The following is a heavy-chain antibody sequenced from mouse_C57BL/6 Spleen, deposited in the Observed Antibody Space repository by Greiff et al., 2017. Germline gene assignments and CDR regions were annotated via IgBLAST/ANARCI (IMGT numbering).Heavy chain of an antibody. CDR1: GFNIKDYY. CDR3: ARLVSYAMDY. Sequence: VQLQQSGAELVKPGASVKLSCTASGFNIKDYYMHWVKQRPEQGLEWIGRIDPEDGETTYAPKFQGKATITADTSSNTAYLQLSSLTSEDTAVYYCARLVSYAMDYWGQGTSVTVAS. CDR2: IDPEDGET. J-gene: IGHJ4*01. D-gene: IGHD1-1*02. V-gene: IGHV14-2*01.